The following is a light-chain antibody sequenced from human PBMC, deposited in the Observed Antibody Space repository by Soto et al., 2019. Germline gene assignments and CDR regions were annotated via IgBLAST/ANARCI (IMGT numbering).Light chain of an antibody. CDR1: QSVSSY. J-gene: IGKJ1*01. Sequence: EIVLTQSPATLSLSPGERATLSCRASQSVSSYLAWYQQKLGQAPRLLIYDASNRATGIPARFSGSGSGTEFPLTISTLQSEDFAVYYCQQYHKWPRTFGQGTKVDIK. CDR2: DAS. CDR3: QQYHKWPRT. V-gene: IGKV3-11*01.